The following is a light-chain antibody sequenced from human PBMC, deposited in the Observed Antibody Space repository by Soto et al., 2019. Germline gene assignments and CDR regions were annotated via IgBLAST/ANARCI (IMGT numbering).Light chain of an antibody. J-gene: IGKJ5*01. Sequence: VLRLSLATVSLSTGERATLSCRASQSIHTSLAWYQQKSGKPPRLVIYDSTLRANGVPDRFGGSRSGTEFTLTINSLEPEDFAVYYCQQRNVWPPITFGQGTRLEIK. CDR2: DST. V-gene: IGKV3-11*01. CDR3: QQRNVWPPIT. CDR1: QSIHTS.